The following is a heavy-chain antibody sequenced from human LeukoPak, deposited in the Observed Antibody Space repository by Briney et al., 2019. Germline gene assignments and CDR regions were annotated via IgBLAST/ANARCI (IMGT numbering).Heavy chain of an antibody. Sequence: GGSLRLSCAASGFTVSSNYMSWVRQAPGKGLEWVSVIYSGGSTYYADSVKGRFTISRGNSKNTLYLQMNSLRAEDTAVYYCARDSVAWSFDYWGQGTLVTVSS. V-gene: IGHV3-66*02. CDR1: GFTVSSNY. CDR3: ARDSVAWSFDY. D-gene: IGHD2-15*01. CDR2: IYSGGST. J-gene: IGHJ4*02.